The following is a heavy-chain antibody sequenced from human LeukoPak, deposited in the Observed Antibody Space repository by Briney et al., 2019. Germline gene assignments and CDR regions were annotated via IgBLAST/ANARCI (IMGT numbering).Heavy chain of an antibody. CDR3: ARGPSSSSWYHWFDP. D-gene: IGHD6-13*01. CDR1: GGSFSGYY. CDR2: INHSGST. Sequence: SETLSLTCAVYGGSFSGYYWSWIRQPPGKGLEWIGEINHSGSTNYNPSLKSRVTISVDTSKNQFSLKLSSVTAADTAVYYCARGPSSSSWYHWFDPWGQGTLVTVSS. J-gene: IGHJ5*02. V-gene: IGHV4-34*01.